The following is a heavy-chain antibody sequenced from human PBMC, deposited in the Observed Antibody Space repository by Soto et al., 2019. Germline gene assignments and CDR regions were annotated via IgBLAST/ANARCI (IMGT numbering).Heavy chain of an antibody. V-gene: IGHV4-34*01. J-gene: IGHJ4*02. D-gene: IGHD6-19*01. CDR3: ARGGQWLPVY. Sequence: SETLSLTCAVYGGSFSCYYLTWIRQPPGKGLEWIGEINHSGSTNYNPSLKSRVTISVDTSKNQFSLKLSSVTAADTAVYYCARGGQWLPVYWGQGTLVTVSS. CDR2: INHSGST. CDR1: GGSFSCYY.